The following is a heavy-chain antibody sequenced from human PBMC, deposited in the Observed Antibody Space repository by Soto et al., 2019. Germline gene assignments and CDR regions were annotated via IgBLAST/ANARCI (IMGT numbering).Heavy chain of an antibody. D-gene: IGHD6-13*01. CDR3: AKAAPYRYSSSWYYFDY. J-gene: IGHJ4*02. CDR2: MSGSGGGT. V-gene: IGHV3-23*01. Sequence: GGSLRLSCAASGFSFRSYVMAWIRQAPGKGLEWVSAMSGSGGGTYYPASVKGRFTISRDNSKNTLYLQMNSLRAEDTAVYYCAKAAPYRYSSSWYYFDYWGQGTLVTVSS. CDR1: GFSFRSYV.